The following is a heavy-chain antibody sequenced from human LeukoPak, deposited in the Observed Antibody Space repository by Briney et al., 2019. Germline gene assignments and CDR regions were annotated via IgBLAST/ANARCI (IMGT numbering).Heavy chain of an antibody. V-gene: IGHV1-18*01. CDR3: ARDRASYDFWSAFDP. J-gene: IGHJ5*02. D-gene: IGHD3-3*01. CDR2: ISAYNGNT. Sequence: ASVKVSCKASGYTFTSYGISWVRQAPGQGLEWMGWISAYNGNTNYAQKLQGRVTMTTDTSTSTAYMELRSLRSDDTAVSYCARDRASYDFWSAFDPWGQGTLVTVSS. CDR1: GYTFTSYG.